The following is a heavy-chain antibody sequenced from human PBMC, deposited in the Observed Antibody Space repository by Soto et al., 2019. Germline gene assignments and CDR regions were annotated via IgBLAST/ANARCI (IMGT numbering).Heavy chain of an antibody. D-gene: IGHD6-19*01. V-gene: IGHV1-3*01. CDR1: GDTFTSYA. J-gene: IGHJ3*02. CDR3: ARALFNRYSSGYHAFDI. CDR2: INAGNGNT. Sequence: ASVKVSCKASGDTFTSYAMHWVRQAPGQRLEWMGWINAGNGNTKYSQKFQGRVTITRDTSASTAYMELSSLRSEDTAVYYCARALFNRYSSGYHAFDIWGQGTMVTVS.